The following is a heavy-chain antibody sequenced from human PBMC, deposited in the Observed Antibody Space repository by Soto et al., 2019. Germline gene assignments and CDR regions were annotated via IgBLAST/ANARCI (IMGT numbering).Heavy chain of an antibody. CDR1: GYTFTSYA. V-gene: IGHV1-3*01. CDR3: ARMTRAGKGDGDAFDI. J-gene: IGHJ3*02. D-gene: IGHD2-21*02. Sequence: ASVKVSCKASGYTFTSYAMHWVRQAPGQRLEWMGWINAGNGNTEYSQKFQGRVTITRDTSASTAYMELSSLRSEDTAVYYCARMTRAGKGDGDAFDIWGQGTMVTVSS. CDR2: INAGNGNT.